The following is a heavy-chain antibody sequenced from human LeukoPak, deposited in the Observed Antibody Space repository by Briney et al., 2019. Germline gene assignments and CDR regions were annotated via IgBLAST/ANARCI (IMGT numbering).Heavy chain of an antibody. CDR2: INHGEST. CDR3: ARDSYYYGSGSYSGLGWFDP. J-gene: IGHJ5*02. CDR1: GGSFSGYY. V-gene: IGHV4-34*01. Sequence: SETLSLTCAVSGGSFSGYYWYWIRQPPGKGLEWIGEINHGESTNYNPSLKSRATLSVDTSKNQFSLKLTSVTAADTAVYYCARDSYYYGSGSYSGLGWFDPWGQGTLVTVSS. D-gene: IGHD3-10*01.